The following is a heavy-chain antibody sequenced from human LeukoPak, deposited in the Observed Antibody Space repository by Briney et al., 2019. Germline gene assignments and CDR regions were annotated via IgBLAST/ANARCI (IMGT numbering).Heavy chain of an antibody. V-gene: IGHV4-38-2*01. Sequence: SETLSLTCAVSGYSISSGYYWGWIRQPPGKGLEWIGSIYHSGSTYYNPSIKSRVTISVDTSKNQFFLKLSSVTAADTAVYYCARVGYYGSGSYYDFDYWGQGTLVTVSS. CDR3: ARVGYYGSGSYYDFDY. CDR1: GYSISSGYY. D-gene: IGHD3-10*01. J-gene: IGHJ4*02. CDR2: IYHSGST.